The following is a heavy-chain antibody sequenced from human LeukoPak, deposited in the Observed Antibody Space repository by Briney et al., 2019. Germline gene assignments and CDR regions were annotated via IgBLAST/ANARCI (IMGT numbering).Heavy chain of an antibody. CDR1: GGTFSSYA. Sequence: SVKVSCKASGGTFSSYAISWVRQAPGQGLEWMGGIIPIFGTANYAQKFQGRVTITTDESTSTAYMELSSLRSEDTAVYYCARVRGKSGSHNWFDPWGQGTLVTVSS. V-gene: IGHV1-69*05. J-gene: IGHJ5*02. CDR2: IIPIFGTA. CDR3: ARVRGKSGSHNWFDP. D-gene: IGHD1-26*01.